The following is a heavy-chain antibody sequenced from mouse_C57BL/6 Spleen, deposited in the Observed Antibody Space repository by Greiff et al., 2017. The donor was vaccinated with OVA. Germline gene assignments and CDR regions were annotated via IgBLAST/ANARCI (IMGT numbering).Heavy chain of an antibody. V-gene: IGHV1-55*01. J-gene: IGHJ1*03. Sequence: QVQLQQPGAELVKPGASVKMSCKASGYTFTSYWITWVKQRPGQGLEWIGDIYPGSGSTNYNEKFKSKATLTVDTSSSTAYMQLSSLTSEDSAVYYCARPPTVVATEYFDVWGTGTTVTVSS. CDR2: IYPGSGST. CDR3: ARPPTVVATEYFDV. CDR1: GYTFTSYW. D-gene: IGHD1-1*01.